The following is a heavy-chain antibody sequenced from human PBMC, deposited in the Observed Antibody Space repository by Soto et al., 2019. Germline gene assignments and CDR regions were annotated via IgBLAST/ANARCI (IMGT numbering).Heavy chain of an antibody. Sequence: ASVKVSCKASGYTFTSYGISWVRQAPGQGLEWMGWISAYNGSTNYAQKLQGRVTMTTDTSTSTAYMELRSLRSDDTAVYYCAREGYCTNGVCYLDYYYYMDVWGKGTTVTVSS. CDR3: AREGYCTNGVCYLDYYYYMDV. J-gene: IGHJ6*03. CDR1: GYTFTSYG. CDR2: ISAYNGST. D-gene: IGHD2-8*01. V-gene: IGHV1-18*01.